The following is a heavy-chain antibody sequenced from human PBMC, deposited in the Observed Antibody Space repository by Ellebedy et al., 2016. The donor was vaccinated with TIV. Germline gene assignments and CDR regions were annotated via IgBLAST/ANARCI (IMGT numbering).Heavy chain of an antibody. CDR2: IYSGGST. V-gene: IGHV3-53*05. CDR1: GFTVSSNY. J-gene: IGHJ4*02. CDR3: ARAAYYYDSSGYYFDY. D-gene: IGHD3-22*01. Sequence: GESLKISXAASGFTVSSNYMSWVRQAPGKGLEWVSVIYSGGSTYYADSVKGRFTISRDNSKNTLYLQMNSLRAEDTAVYYCARAAYYYDSSGYYFDYWGQGTLVTVSS.